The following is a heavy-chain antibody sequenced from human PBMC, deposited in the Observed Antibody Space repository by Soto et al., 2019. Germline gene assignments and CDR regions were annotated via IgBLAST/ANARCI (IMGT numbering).Heavy chain of an antibody. Sequence: QVQLVESGGGVVQPGRSLRLSCAASGFTFSSYAMHWVRQAPGKGLEWVAVISYDGSNKYYADSVKGRFTISRDNSKNTLYLQMNSLRAEDTAVYYCARGYCSSTSCYTPYYYYYGMDVWGQGTTVTVSS. CDR2: ISYDGSNK. CDR1: GFTFSSYA. D-gene: IGHD2-2*02. J-gene: IGHJ6*02. V-gene: IGHV3-30-3*01. CDR3: ARGYCSSTSCYTPYYYYYGMDV.